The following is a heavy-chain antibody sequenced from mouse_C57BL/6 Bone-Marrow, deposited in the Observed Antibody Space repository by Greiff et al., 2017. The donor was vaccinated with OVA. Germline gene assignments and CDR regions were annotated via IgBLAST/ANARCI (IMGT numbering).Heavy chain of an antibody. CDR2: IYPRSGNT. J-gene: IGHJ3*01. D-gene: IGHD3-2*02. V-gene: IGHV1-81*01. CDR3: ARLGVDSSGYGFAY. Sequence: QVQLKQSGAELARPGASVKLSCKASGYTFTSYGISWVKQRTGQGLEWIGEIYPRSGNTYYNEKFKGKATLTADKSSSTAYMELRSLTSEDSAVYFCARLGVDSSGYGFAYWGQGTLVTVSA. CDR1: GYTFTSYG.